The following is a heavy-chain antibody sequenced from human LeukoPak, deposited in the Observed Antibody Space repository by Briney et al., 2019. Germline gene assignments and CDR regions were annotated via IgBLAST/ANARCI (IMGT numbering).Heavy chain of an antibody. CDR2: IYYSRTT. CDR3: ARAVSDIAVAGRFDP. V-gene: IGHV4-59*06. CDR1: GGSISSHY. D-gene: IGHD6-19*01. Sequence: SETLSLTCTVSGGSISSHYWSWIRQHPGKGLEWIGYIYYSRTTYYNPSLKSRVTISVDTSKNQFSLKLSSVTAADTAVYYCARAVSDIAVAGRFDPWGQGTLVTVSS. J-gene: IGHJ5*02.